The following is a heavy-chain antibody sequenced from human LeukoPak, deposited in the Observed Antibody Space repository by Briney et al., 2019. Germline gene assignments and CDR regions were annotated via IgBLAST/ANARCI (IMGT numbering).Heavy chain of an antibody. D-gene: IGHD5-24*01. CDR1: GFIFNTYS. Sequence: GGSLRLSCVASGFIFNTYSMNWVRQAPGKGLEWVSSISSSRGSYIYYGDSVRGRFTVSRDNAKNLLYLQMNSLRAEDTAVYYCARGTDGYNIDYWGQGTVVTVSS. J-gene: IGHJ4*02. CDR3: ARGTDGYNIDY. V-gene: IGHV3-21*06. CDR2: ISSSRGSYI.